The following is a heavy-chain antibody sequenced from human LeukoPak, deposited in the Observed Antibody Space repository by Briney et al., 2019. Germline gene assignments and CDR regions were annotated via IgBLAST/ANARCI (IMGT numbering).Heavy chain of an antibody. CDR1: GFTFRGSA. D-gene: IGHD3-16*01. CDR2: IRSKANSYAT. V-gene: IGHV3-73*01. J-gene: IGHJ4*02. Sequence: GGSLRLSCAASGFTFRGSAMHWVRQASGKGLEWVGRIRSKANSYATAYAASVKGRFTISRDDSKNTAYLQMNSLKTEDTAVYYCTRHSGDYDYVWENDYWGQGTLVTVSS. CDR3: TRHSGDYDYVWENDY.